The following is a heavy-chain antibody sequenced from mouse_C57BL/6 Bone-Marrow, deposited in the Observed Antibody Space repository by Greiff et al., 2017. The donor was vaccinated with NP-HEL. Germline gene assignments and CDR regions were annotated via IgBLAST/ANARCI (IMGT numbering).Heavy chain of an antibody. J-gene: IGHJ4*01. D-gene: IGHD2-2*01. CDR3: AKVFYGYDMDY. V-gene: IGHV5-17*01. CDR1: GFTFSDYG. Sequence: EVKLVESGGGLVKPGGSLKLSCAASGFTFSDYGMHWVRQATEKGLEWVAYISSGSSTIYYADTVKGRFTISRDNATNTLFLQMTSLRSEDTAMYYCAKVFYGYDMDYWGQGTSVTVSS. CDR2: ISSGSSTI.